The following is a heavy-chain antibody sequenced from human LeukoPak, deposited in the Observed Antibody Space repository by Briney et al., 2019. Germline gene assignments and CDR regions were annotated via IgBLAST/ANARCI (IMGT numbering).Heavy chain of an antibody. V-gene: IGHV1-2*02. J-gene: IGHJ5*02. D-gene: IGHD2-15*01. CDR3: ARGVAANGRRLDP. CDR1: GYSFTDYY. Sequence: GASVNVSCKTSGYSFTDYYIPWVRQAPAQGCDWLGWISPKSGGTNYAQKFQDSVSLTRDTSIDTAYMELTSLRLCGTAIYYCARGVAANGRRLDPWGQGTLITVSS. CDR2: ISPKSGGT.